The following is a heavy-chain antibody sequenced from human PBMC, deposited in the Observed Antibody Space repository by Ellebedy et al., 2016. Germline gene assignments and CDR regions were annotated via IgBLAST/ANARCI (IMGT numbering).Heavy chain of an antibody. J-gene: IGHJ2*01. V-gene: IGHV3-21*01. D-gene: IGHD2-8*01. Sequence: GGSLRLXCAASGFIFNNYNMNWVRQAPGKGLEWVASITTSGTYIYYAHSVTGRFTISRDDAKRTLYLQMSSLRAKDTAVYYCAKGGGCTFDSCYHPDVWGRGTLVTVSS. CDR3: AKGGGCTFDSCYHPDV. CDR2: ITTSGTYI. CDR1: GFIFNNYN.